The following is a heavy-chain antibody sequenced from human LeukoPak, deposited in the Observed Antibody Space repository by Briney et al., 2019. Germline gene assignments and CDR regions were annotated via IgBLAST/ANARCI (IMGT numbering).Heavy chain of an antibody. J-gene: IGHJ4*02. V-gene: IGHV3-30*02. CDR3: AKDPFTNCSSTSCHFDY. D-gene: IGHD2-2*01. Sequence: GGSLRLSCAASGFTFSSYGMHWVRQAPGKGLEWVAFIRYDGSNKYYADSVKGRFTISRDNSKNTLYLQMNSLRAEDTAVYYCAKDPFTNCSSTSCHFDYWGQGTLVTVSS. CDR1: GFTFSSYG. CDR2: IRYDGSNK.